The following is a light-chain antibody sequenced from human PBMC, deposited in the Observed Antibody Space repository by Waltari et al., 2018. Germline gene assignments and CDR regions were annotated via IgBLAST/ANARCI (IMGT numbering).Light chain of an antibody. V-gene: IGKV3-20*01. CDR3: QQYGSSVMYT. CDR1: QSITKKF. CDR2: GAS. J-gene: IGKJ2*01. Sequence: VLTQSPGTLSLSPGERATLSCRASQSITKKFFAWYQQKPGPAPRLLIYGASSRAAGIPDRFSGRGSGTDFTLTISRLEPEDSAVYYCQQYGSSVMYTFGQGTKLEIK.